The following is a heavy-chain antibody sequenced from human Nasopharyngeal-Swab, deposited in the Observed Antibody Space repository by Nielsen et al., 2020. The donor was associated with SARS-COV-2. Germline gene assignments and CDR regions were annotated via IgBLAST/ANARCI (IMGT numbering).Heavy chain of an antibody. V-gene: IGHV1-18*01. Sequence: ASVKVSCKASGYTFTSYGISWVRQAPGQGLEWMGWISAYNGNTNYAQKLQGRVTMTTDTSTSTAYMELRSLRSDDTAMYYCARDRRTTNTVDYWGQGTLVTVSS. J-gene: IGHJ4*02. D-gene: IGHD4-17*01. CDR1: GYTFTSYG. CDR2: ISAYNGNT. CDR3: ARDRRTTNTVDY.